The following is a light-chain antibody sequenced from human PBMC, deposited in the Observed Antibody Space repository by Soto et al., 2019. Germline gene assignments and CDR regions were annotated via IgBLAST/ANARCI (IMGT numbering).Light chain of an antibody. Sequence: ETVMTQSPGTLSVSLGERATLSCRASQSVSIHLAWCQQKPGQAPRLLIYGASNRATGIPDRFSGSGSGTDFTLTISRLEPEDFAVYYCQQYGSSPRVTFGQGTRLEIK. J-gene: IGKJ5*01. CDR1: QSVSIH. CDR3: QQYGSSPRVT. V-gene: IGKV3-20*01. CDR2: GAS.